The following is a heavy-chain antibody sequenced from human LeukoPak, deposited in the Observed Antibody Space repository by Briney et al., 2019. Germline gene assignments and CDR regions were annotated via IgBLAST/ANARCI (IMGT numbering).Heavy chain of an antibody. CDR3: ARDRGYPRDDAFDI. Sequence: ASVNVSCKASGYTFITYYIHWLRQAPGQGLEWMGIINPSVGRSSYAQTFQGRLTMASDTSATTVYMELGSLRSEDTAVYYCARDRGYPRDDAFDIWGQGTMVTVSS. CDR1: GYTFITYY. CDR2: INPSVGRS. V-gene: IGHV1-46*01. J-gene: IGHJ3*02. D-gene: IGHD6-25*01.